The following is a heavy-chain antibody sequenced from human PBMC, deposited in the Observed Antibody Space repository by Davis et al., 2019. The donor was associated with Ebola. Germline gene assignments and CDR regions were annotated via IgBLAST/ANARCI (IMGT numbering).Heavy chain of an antibody. CDR2: IYYRGSA. Sequence: SETLSLTCAVSGGSISSGGYSWSWIRQPPGKGLEWIGYIYYRGSANYNPALKSRVTMSLDTSKNQFSLKLSSVTAADTAVYYCARDSGYSYGMDVWGQGTTVTVSS. D-gene: IGHD5-18*01. CDR1: GGSISSGGYS. CDR3: ARDSGYSYGMDV. V-gene: IGHV4-61*08. J-gene: IGHJ6*02.